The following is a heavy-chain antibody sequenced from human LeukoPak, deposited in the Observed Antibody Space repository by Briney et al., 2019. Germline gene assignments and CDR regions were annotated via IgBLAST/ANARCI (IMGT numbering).Heavy chain of an antibody. CDR1: GFTFSSYS. J-gene: IGHJ3*02. Sequence: GGSLRLSCVASGFTFSSYSMNWVRRAPGKGLEWVAKIKQDGSEKYYMDSVEGRFTISRDNAQNSLSLQMNSLRAEDTAEYYCAREVDYRAFDIWGRGTMVIVSS. CDR3: AREVDYRAFDI. V-gene: IGHV3-7*01. CDR2: IKQDGSEK. D-gene: IGHD3-10*01.